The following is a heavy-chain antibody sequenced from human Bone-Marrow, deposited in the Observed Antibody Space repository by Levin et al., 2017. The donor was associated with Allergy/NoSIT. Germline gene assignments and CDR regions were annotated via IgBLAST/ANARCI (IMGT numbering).Heavy chain of an antibody. CDR1: GGSFSGYY. CDR3: ARVRIAAAGTPARQRPNKQRKTYYFDY. D-gene: IGHD6-13*01. CDR2: INHSGST. V-gene: IGHV4-34*01. Sequence: SETLSLTCAVYGGSFSGYYWSWIRQPPGKGLEWIGEINHSGSTNYNPSLKSRVTISVDTSKNQFSLKLSSVTAADTAVYYCARVRIAAAGTPARQRPNKQRKTYYFDYWGQGTLVTVSS. J-gene: IGHJ4*02.